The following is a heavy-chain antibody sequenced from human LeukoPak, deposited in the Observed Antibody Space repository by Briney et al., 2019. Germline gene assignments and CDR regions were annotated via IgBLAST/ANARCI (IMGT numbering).Heavy chain of an antibody. J-gene: IGHJ4*02. CDR3: ARTSSGSYFPGEWSLELDY. V-gene: IGHV1-2*02. D-gene: IGHD1-26*01. CDR2: INPNSGGT. CDR1: GYTFTGYY. Sequence: ASVKVSCKASGYTFTGYYMHWVRQAPGQGLEWMGWINPNSGGTNYAQKFQGRVTMTRDTSISTAYMELSRLRSDDTAVYYCARTSSGSYFPGEWSLELDYWGQGTLVTVSS.